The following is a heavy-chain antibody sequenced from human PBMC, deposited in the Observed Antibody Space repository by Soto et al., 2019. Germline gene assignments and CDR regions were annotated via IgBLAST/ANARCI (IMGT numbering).Heavy chain of an antibody. V-gene: IGHV4-61*01. CDR2: IYYSGST. J-gene: IGHJ4*02. CDR3: ARRTSYSLDC. Sequence: PSETLSLTCTVSGGSVSSGNYYWSWIRQPPGKRLEWIGYIYYSGSTTYNPSLKSRVTISVDTSKNQFSLELNSVTAADTSVYYCARRTSYSLDCWGQGTLVTVSS. CDR1: GGSVSSGNYY. D-gene: IGHD2-2*01.